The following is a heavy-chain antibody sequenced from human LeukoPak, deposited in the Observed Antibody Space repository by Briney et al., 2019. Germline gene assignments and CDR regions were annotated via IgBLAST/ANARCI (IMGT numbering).Heavy chain of an antibody. D-gene: IGHD4-17*01. Sequence: PGGSLRLSCAASGFTFEDYGMNWVRRAPGKGLEWVSGINWNGGTTGYADSVKGRFTISRDSAKKSVYLQMNSLRDDDTALYYCAREGYGVRCVDVWGKGTTVIVSS. CDR3: AREGYGVRCVDV. CDR1: GFTFEDYG. J-gene: IGHJ6*04. CDR2: INWNGGTT. V-gene: IGHV3-20*04.